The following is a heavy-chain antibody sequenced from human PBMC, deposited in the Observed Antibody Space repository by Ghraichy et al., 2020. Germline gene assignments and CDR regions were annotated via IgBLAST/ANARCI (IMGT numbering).Heavy chain of an antibody. J-gene: IGHJ6*02. CDR2: IYYSGST. D-gene: IGHD6-19*01. CDR3: AREGIAVAGIDGMDV. Sequence: SQTLSLTCTVSGGSISSGGYYWSWIRQHPGKGLEWIGYIYYSGSTYYNPSLKSRVTISVDTSKNQFSLKLSSVTAADTVVYYCAREGIAVAGIDGMDVWGQGTTVTVSS. V-gene: IGHV4-31*03. CDR1: GGSISSGGYY.